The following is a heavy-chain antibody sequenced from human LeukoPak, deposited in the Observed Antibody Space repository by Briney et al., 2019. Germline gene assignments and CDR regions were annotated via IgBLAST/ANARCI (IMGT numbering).Heavy chain of an antibody. Sequence: GASVKVSCKASGYTFTSYDINWVRQATGLGPEWMGWMNPNSGNTGYAQKFQGRVTMTRNTSISTAYLELSSLTSEDTAVYYCARGPNKYVGGNAGSAWFDPWGQGSLVTVSS. CDR3: ARGPNKYVGGNAGSAWFDP. CDR2: MNPNSGNT. V-gene: IGHV1-8*01. J-gene: IGHJ5*02. CDR1: GYTFTSYD. D-gene: IGHD4-23*01.